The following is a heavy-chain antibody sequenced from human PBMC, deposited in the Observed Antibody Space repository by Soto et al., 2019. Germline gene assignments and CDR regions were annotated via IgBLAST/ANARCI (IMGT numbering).Heavy chain of an antibody. Sequence: QVQLVESGGGVVQPGRSLRLSCAASGFTFSSYAMHWVRQAPGKGLEWVAVISYDGSNKYYADSVKGRFTISRDNSKNTLYQQMNSLRAEDTAVYYCATAVGELLAYWGQGTLVTVSS. CDR2: ISYDGSNK. J-gene: IGHJ4*02. D-gene: IGHD1-26*01. CDR3: ATAVGELLAY. V-gene: IGHV3-30-3*01. CDR1: GFTFSSYA.